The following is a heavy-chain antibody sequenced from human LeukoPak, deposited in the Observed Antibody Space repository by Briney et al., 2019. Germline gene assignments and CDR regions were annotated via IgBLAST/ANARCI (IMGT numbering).Heavy chain of an antibody. D-gene: IGHD6-19*01. CDR3: ARDEYSSGWY. CDR1: GFIFSSYS. CDR2: ISSSSSYI. Sequence: GGSLRLSCAASGFIFSSYSMNWVRQAPEKGLEWVSSISSSSSYIYYADSVKGRFTISRDNAENSLYLQMNSLRAEDTAVYYCARDEYSSGWYLGQGTLVTVSS. J-gene: IGHJ1*01. V-gene: IGHV3-21*01.